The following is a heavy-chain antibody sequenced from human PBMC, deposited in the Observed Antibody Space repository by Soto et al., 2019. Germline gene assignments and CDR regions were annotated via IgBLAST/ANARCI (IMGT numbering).Heavy chain of an antibody. J-gene: IGHJ6*02. CDR2: ISYDGSNK. CDR3: AREGIAAAGTVNYYYGMDV. V-gene: IGHV3-30-3*01. Sequence: PGGSLILSCAASGFTFSSYAMHWVRQAPGKGLEWVAVISYDGSNKYYADSVKGRFTISRDNSKNTLYLQMNSLRAEDTAVYYCAREGIAAAGTVNYYYGMDVWGQGTTVTVSS. CDR1: GFTFSSYA. D-gene: IGHD6-13*01.